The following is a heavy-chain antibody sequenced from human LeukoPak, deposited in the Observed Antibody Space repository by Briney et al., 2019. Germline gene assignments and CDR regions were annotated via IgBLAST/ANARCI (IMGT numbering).Heavy chain of an antibody. CDR1: GGTFSSYA. CDR2: IIPIFGTA. V-gene: IGHV1-69*13. J-gene: IGHJ3*02. CDR3: ARASGSYSYSAFDI. D-gene: IGHD1-26*01. Sequence: ASVKVSCKASGGTFSSYAISWVRQAPGQGLEWMGGIIPIFGTANYAQKFQGRVTITADESTSTAYMELSSLRSEDTAVYYCARASGSYSYSAFDIWGQGTMVTVSS.